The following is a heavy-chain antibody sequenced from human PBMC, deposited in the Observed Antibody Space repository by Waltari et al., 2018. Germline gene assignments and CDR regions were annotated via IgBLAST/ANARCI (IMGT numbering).Heavy chain of an antibody. CDR3: ARPEGNPGAFDI. Sequence: QLQLQESGPGLVKPSETLSLTCTVSGGSISSSSYYWGWIRQPPGKGLEWIGSIYYSGSTYYTPSLKSRVTISVDTSKNQFSLKLSSVTAADTAVYYCARPEGNPGAFDIWGQGTMVTVSS. V-gene: IGHV4-39*01. CDR2: IYYSGST. CDR1: GGSISSSSYY. J-gene: IGHJ3*02. D-gene: IGHD3-10*01.